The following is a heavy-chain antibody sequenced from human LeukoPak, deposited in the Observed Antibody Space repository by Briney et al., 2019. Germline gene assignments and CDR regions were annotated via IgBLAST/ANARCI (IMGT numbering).Heavy chain of an antibody. D-gene: IGHD2-21*01. J-gene: IGHJ6*02. CDR3: ARDFVVGYYYGMDV. Sequence: GGSLRLSCAASGFTFSSDSMNWVRQAPGKGLEWVSSISSSSSYIYYADSVKGRFTISRDNAKNSLYLQMNSLRAEDTAVYYCARDFVVGYYYGMDVWGQGTTVTVSS. V-gene: IGHV3-21*01. CDR2: ISSSSSYI. CDR1: GFTFSSDS.